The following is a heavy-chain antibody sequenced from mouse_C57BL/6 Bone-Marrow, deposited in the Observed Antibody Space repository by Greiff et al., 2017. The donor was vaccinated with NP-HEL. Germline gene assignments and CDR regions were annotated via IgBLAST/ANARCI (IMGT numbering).Heavy chain of an antibody. D-gene: IGHD1-1*01. CDR3: ARRATVVAFDY. V-gene: IGHV1-82*01. CDR2: IYPGDGDT. Sequence: QVQLQQSGPELVKPGASVQISCKASGYAFSSSWMNWVKQRPGKGLEWIGRIYPGDGDTNYNGKFKGKATLTADKSSSTAYMQLSSLTSEDSAVYFCARRATVVAFDYWGQGTTLTVSS. CDR1: GYAFSSSW. J-gene: IGHJ2*01.